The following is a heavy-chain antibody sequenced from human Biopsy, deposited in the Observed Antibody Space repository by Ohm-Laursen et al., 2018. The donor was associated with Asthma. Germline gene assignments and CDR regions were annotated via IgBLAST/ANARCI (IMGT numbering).Heavy chain of an antibody. J-gene: IGHJ5*02. CDR3: ARATSTWSQSGPHFFDH. D-gene: IGHD6-13*01. CDR2: VHSSGST. V-gene: IGHV4-59*01. CDR1: PGSINDYY. Sequence: SETPSLTCTVSPGSINDYYWNWIRQFPGKGLEWIGYVHSSGSTRFNPSLKSRVTVSVDTSVDQVSLKLSSVSAADTAIYYCARATSTWSQSGPHFFDHWGPGTLVTVSS.